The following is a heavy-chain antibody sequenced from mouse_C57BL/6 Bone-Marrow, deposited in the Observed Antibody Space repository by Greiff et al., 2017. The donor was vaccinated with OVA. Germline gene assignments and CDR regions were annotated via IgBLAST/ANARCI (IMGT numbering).Heavy chain of an antibody. CDR1: GFSLTSYG. Sequence: VQLQQSGPGLVQPSQSLSITCTVSGFSLTSYGVHWVRQPPGKGLEWLGVIWSGGSTDYNAAFISRLSISKDNSKSQVFFKMNRLQADDTAIYYCAKYYYGRSAGFCYWGPGTPVTVAA. V-gene: IGHV2-4*01. CDR2: IWSGGST. J-gene: IGHJ3*01. CDR3: AKYYYGRSAGFCY. D-gene: IGHD1-1*01.